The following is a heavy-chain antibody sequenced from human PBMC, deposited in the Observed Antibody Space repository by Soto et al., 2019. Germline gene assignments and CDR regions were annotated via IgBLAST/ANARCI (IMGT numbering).Heavy chain of an antibody. CDR3: ARGGGCSGGNCYAFDN. D-gene: IGHD2-15*01. CDR2: INHRGST. J-gene: IGHJ4*02. Sequence: SETLSLTCAVYSGSFTGYYWSWIRQPPGKGLEWIGEINHRGSTNYNPSLKSRVTISVDTSKNQVSLKLNSVTAADTAAYYCARGGGCSGGNCYAFDNWGQGTRVTVSS. CDR1: SGSFTGYY. V-gene: IGHV4-34*01.